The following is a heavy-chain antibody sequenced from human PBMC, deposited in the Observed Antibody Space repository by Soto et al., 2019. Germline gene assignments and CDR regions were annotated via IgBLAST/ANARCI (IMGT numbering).Heavy chain of an antibody. V-gene: IGHV1-69*13. CDR1: GGTLSAYG. Sequence: SVKVSCKDSGGTLSAYGISWLRQAPGQGLEWMGGIIPIFGTPTYAQKSQGRVTFTADESTSTVYMELNSLKSDDTALYYCAREKFVAACGAFYIGGQGTMVTVSS. D-gene: IGHD1-26*01. CDR2: IIPIFGTP. CDR3: AREKFVAACGAFYI. J-gene: IGHJ3*02.